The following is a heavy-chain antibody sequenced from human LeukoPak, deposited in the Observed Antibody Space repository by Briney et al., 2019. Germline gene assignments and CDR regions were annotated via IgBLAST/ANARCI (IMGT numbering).Heavy chain of an antibody. J-gene: IGHJ4*02. D-gene: IGHD1-1*01. CDR1: GFTFSDYR. CDR2: ITGISDI. CDR3: ARAIRL. V-gene: IGHV3-69-1*02. Sequence: PGGSLRLSCTASGFTFSDYRVNWVGPAPGKGLEWVSCITGISDIYYADSVKGRFTISRDNAKNSVYLQMSSLRAEDTGIYYCARAIRLWGQGTLVTVSS.